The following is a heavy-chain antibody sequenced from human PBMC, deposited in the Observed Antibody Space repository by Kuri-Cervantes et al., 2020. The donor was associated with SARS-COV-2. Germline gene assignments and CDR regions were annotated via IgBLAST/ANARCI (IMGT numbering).Heavy chain of an antibody. Sequence: SETLSLTCTVSGGSISSSSYYWGWIRQPPGKGLEWIGSIYYSGSTNYNPSLKSRVTISVDTSKNQFSLKLSSVTAADTAVYYCARVNDGSGSNFRKTYYYYGMDVWGQGTTVTVSS. J-gene: IGHJ6*02. CDR3: ARVNDGSGSNFRKTYYYYGMDV. CDR2: IYYSGST. V-gene: IGHV4-39*07. CDR1: GGSISSSSYY. D-gene: IGHD3-10*01.